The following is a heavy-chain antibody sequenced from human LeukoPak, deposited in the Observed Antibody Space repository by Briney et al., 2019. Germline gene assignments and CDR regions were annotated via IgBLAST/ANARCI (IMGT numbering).Heavy chain of an antibody. J-gene: IGHJ4*02. V-gene: IGHV4-34*01. CDR3: ARGRGYGPYFDY. D-gene: IGHD5-18*01. CDR2: INHSGST. Sequence: SETLSLTCAVYGGSFSGYYWSWIRQPPGKGLEWIGEINHSGSTNYNPSLKSRVTISVDTSKNQFSRKLSSVTAADTAVYYCARGRGYGPYFDYWGQGTLVTVSS. CDR1: GGSFSGYY.